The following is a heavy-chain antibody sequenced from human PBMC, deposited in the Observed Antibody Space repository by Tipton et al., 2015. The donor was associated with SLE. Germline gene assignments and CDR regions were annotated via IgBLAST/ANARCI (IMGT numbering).Heavy chain of an antibody. V-gene: IGHV3-23*01. CDR2: VTNSGGTT. CDR3: ARDAYGDSTVLLDY. CDR1: GFRFSSQW. J-gene: IGHJ4*02. Sequence: SLRLSCEGSGFRFSSQWMHWVRQVPGKGLEWVSGVTNSGGTTWYADSVKGRFTISRDNSKNTLYLQMNNLRPEDTAVYYCARDAYGDSTVLLDYWGQGTLVTVSS. D-gene: IGHD4-17*01.